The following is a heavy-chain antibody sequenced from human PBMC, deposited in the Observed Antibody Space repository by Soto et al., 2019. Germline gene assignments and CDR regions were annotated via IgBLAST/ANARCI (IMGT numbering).Heavy chain of an antibody. D-gene: IGHD1-1*01. V-gene: IGHV1-18*01. CDR2: ISAHNGNT. CDR3: ARGRYGDY. J-gene: IGHJ4*02. Sequence: QVHLVQSGAEVKKPGASVKVSCKGSGYTFTSYGITWVRQAPGQGLEWMGGISAHNGNTDYEQKLQGRVTVTRDTSTSTAYMELRSLRSDDTAVYYCARGRYGDYWGQGALVTVSS. CDR1: GYTFTSYG.